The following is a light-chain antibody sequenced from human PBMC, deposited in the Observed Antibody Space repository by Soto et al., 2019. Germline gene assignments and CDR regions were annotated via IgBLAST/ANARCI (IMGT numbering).Light chain of an antibody. CDR2: DVS. V-gene: IGLV2-14*01. Sequence: QSALTQPASVSGSPGQSITISCTGTSSDVGGYNYVSWYQQHPGKAPKLMIYDVSNRPSGVSNRFSGSKSGNTASLTISGRQAEDEADYYSSSYTSSSTLGVFGVGTKLAVL. J-gene: IGLJ2*01. CDR3: SSYTSSSTLGV. CDR1: SSDVGGYNY.